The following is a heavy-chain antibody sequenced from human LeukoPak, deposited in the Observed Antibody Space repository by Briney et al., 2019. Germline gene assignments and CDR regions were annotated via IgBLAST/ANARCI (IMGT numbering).Heavy chain of an antibody. CDR3: ARLQWLDDAFDI. D-gene: IGHD6-19*01. Sequence: PSETLSLTCIVSGDSVSGYYWNWIRQPPGKGLEWIGYTHHSGNTLYNPSLKSRVTTSVDTSKNQFSLKLSSVTAADTAVYYCARLQWLDDAFDIWGQGTMVTVSS. V-gene: IGHV4-59*02. CDR2: THHSGNT. J-gene: IGHJ3*02. CDR1: GDSVSGYY.